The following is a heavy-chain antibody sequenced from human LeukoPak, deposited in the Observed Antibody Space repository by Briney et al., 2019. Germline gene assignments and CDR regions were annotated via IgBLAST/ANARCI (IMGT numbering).Heavy chain of an antibody. V-gene: IGHV1-18*01. J-gene: IGHJ3*02. CDR2: ISAYNGNT. CDR1: GYTFTKEA. CDR3: ARDHWYYYDSSGYPSVDAFDI. D-gene: IGHD3-22*01. Sequence: ASVKVSCKAFGYTFTKEAISWVRQAPGQGLEWMGWISAYNGNTNYAQKLQGRVTMTTDTSTSTAYMELRSLRSDDTAVYYCARDHWYYYDSSGYPSVDAFDIWGQGTMVTVSS.